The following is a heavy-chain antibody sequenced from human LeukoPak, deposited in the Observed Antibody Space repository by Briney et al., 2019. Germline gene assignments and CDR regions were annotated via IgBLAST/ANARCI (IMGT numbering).Heavy chain of an antibody. V-gene: IGHV3-9*01. CDR1: GFTFDDYA. CDR2: ISWNSGSI. Sequence: RSGGSLRLSCAASGFTFDDYAMHWVRQAPGKGLEWVSGISWNSGSIGYADSVKGRFTISRDNAKNSLYLQMNSLRAEDTALYYCAKGQTPYYYYGMDVWGQGTTVTVSS. CDR3: AKGQTPYYYYGMDV. J-gene: IGHJ6*02.